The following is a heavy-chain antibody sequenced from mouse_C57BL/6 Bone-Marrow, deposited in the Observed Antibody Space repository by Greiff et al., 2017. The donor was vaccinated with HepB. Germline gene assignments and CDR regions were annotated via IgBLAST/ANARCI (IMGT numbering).Heavy chain of an antibody. D-gene: IGHD1-3*01. CDR2: INPSTGGT. Sequence: EVQLQQSGPELVKPGASVKISCKASGYSFTGYYMNWVKQSPEKSLEWIREINPSTGGTTYNQKFKAKATLTVDKSSSTAYMQLKSLTSEDSAVYYCARKSGYYYFDYWGQGTTLTVSS. CDR1: GYSFTGYY. J-gene: IGHJ2*01. CDR3: ARKSGYYYFDY. V-gene: IGHV1-42*01.